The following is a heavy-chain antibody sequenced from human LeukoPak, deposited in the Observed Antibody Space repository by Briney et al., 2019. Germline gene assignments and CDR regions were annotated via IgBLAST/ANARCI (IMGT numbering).Heavy chain of an antibody. J-gene: IGHJ3*02. V-gene: IGHV3-21*01. D-gene: IGHD2-21*02. CDR1: GFTFSSYS. CDR2: ISSSSSYI. CDR3: ARDEAYCGGDCSNDASDI. Sequence: GGSLRLSCAASGFTFSSYSMNWVRQAPGKGLEWVSSISSSSSYIYYADSVKGRFTISRDNAKNSLYLQMNSLRAEDTAVYYCARDEAYCGGDCSNDASDIWGQGTMVTVSS.